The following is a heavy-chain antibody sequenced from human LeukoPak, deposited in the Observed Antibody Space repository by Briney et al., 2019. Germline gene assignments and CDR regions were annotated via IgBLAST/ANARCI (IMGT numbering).Heavy chain of an antibody. CDR2: IIPIFGTA. CDR3: AREINYGKPGLDY. J-gene: IGHJ4*02. V-gene: IGHV1-69*01. Sequence: SVKVSCKASGGTFSSYAISWVRQAPGQGLEWMGGIIPIFGTANCAQKFQGRVTITADESTSTAYMELSSLRFEDTAVYYCAREINYGKPGLDYWGQGTLVTVSS. D-gene: IGHD3-10*01. CDR1: GGTFSSYA.